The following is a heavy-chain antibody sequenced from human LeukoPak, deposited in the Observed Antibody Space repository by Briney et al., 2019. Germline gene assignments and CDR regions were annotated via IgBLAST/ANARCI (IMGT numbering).Heavy chain of an antibody. D-gene: IGHD3-9*01. CDR3: ARESADILTGYYPFYYYGMDV. CDR2: ISSSSSTI. J-gene: IGHJ6*02. V-gene: IGHV3-48*02. Sequence: PGGSLRLSCGASGFTFSYYSMNWVRQAPGKGLEWVSYISSSSSTIYYADSVKGRFTISRDNAKNSLYLQMNSLRDEDTAVYYCARESADILTGYYPFYYYGMDVWGQGTTVTVSS. CDR1: GFTFSYYS.